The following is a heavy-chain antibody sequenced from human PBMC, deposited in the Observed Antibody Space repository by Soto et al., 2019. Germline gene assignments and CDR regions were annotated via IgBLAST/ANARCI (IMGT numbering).Heavy chain of an antibody. Sequence: GESLKISCKGSGYSFAGYWITWVRQKPGKGLEWMGRIDPSDSQTYYSPSFRGHVTISVTKSITTVFLQWSSLRASDTAMYYCARQIYDSDTGPNFQYYFDSWGKGTQLTVSS. CDR3: ARQIYDSDTGPNFQYYFDS. CDR1: GYSFAGYW. D-gene: IGHD3-22*01. CDR2: IDPSDSQT. V-gene: IGHV5-10-1*01. J-gene: IGHJ4*02.